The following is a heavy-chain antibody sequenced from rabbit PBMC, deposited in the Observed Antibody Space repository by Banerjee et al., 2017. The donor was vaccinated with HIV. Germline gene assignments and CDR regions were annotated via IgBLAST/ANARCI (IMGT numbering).Heavy chain of an antibody. D-gene: IGHD1-1*01. V-gene: IGHV1S40*01. CDR3: ARENTPSSGAYGYYGIDL. CDR2: IYVRSSGST. CDR1: GFSFSSSYW. Sequence: QSLEESGGDLVKPGASLTLTCTASGFSFSSSYWIYWVRQAPGKGLEWIACIYVRSSGSTDYASWANGRFTISKTSSTTVTLQMTSLTAADTATYFCARENTPSSGAYGYYGIDLWGPGTLVTVS. J-gene: IGHJ6*01.